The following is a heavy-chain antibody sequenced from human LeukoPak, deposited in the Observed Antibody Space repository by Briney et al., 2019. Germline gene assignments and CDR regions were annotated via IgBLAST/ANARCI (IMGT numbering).Heavy chain of an antibody. CDR3: AKEIVGVKWLAMGVALDV. CDR1: GLTFDQYA. V-gene: IGHV3-43D*04. CDR2: ITLDGGSR. J-gene: IGHJ3*01. Sequence: GGSRRLSCAASGLTFDQYAMDWVRQAPGKGLEWVSLITLDGGSRYYADSVKGRFTISRDNSKNSLYLQMNSLRAEDTGMYYGAKEIVGVKWLAMGVALDVWGPGTMVTVSS. D-gene: IGHD6-19*01.